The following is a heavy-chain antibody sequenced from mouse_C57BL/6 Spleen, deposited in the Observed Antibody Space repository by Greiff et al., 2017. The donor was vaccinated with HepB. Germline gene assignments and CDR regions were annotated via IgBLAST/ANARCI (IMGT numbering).Heavy chain of an antibody. Sequence: QVQLQQPGAELVRPGSSVKLSCKASGYTFTSYWMHWVKQRPIQGLEWIGNIDPSDSETHYNQKFKDKATLTVDKSSSTAYMQLSSLTSEDSAVYYCARGHYGYDGYYFDYWGQGTTLTVSS. J-gene: IGHJ2*01. V-gene: IGHV1-52*01. CDR3: ARGHYGYDGYYFDY. CDR1: GYTFTSYW. D-gene: IGHD2-2*01. CDR2: IDPSDSET.